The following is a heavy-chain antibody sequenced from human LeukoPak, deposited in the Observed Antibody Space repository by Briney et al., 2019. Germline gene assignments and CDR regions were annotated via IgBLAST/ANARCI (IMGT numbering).Heavy chain of an antibody. CDR2: ISYDGSNK. CDR1: GFTFSNYG. V-gene: IGHV3-30*18. Sequence: GGSLRLSCAVSGFTFSNYGMHWVRQAPGKGLEWVAVISYDGSNKYYADSVKGRFTISRDNSKSTLFLQMNSLRAEDTAVYYCAEEIGNYNQGHFDYWGQGTLVTVSS. CDR3: AEEIGNYNQGHFDY. D-gene: IGHD4-11*01. J-gene: IGHJ4*02.